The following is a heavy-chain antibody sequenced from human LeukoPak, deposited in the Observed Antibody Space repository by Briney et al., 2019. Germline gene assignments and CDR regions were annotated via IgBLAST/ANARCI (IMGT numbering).Heavy chain of an antibody. V-gene: IGHV4-34*01. Sequence: SETLSLTCAVYGVSFSGYYWSWIRQPPGKGLEWIGESNHSGSTNYNPSLKSRVTISVDTSKTQFSLKLSSVTAADTAVYYCARGTRYDFWSGYQYYFDYWGQGTLVTVSS. CDR2: SNHSGST. D-gene: IGHD3-3*01. J-gene: IGHJ4*02. CDR1: GVSFSGYY. CDR3: ARGTRYDFWSGYQYYFDY.